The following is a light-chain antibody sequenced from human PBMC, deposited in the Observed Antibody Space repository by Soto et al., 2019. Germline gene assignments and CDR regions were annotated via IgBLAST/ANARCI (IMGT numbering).Light chain of an antibody. CDR1: QSVSSSY. CDR3: QQYGSSPRT. V-gene: IGKV3-20*01. CDR2: GAS. J-gene: IGKJ1*01. Sequence: EIVLTQSPGPLSLSQGERATLSCRASQSVSSSYLAWYHQKPGQAPRLLIYGASSRATGIPDRFSGSGSATDFTLTISRLEPEDFAVYYCQQYGSSPRTFGQGTKVEIK.